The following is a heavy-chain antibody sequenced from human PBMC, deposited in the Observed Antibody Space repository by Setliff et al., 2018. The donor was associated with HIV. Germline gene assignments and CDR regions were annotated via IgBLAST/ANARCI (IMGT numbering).Heavy chain of an antibody. CDR3: ARAGVYDDF. D-gene: IGHD3-3*01. Sequence: GSLRLSCAASGFTFSSYSMNWVRQAPGKGLEWVSSISSGSSYIYYAESVKGRFTISRDNAKNSLYLQMNSLRAEDTAVYYCARAGVYDDFWGQGTLVTVSS. V-gene: IGHV3-21*01. CDR1: GFTFSSYS. CDR2: ISSGSSYI. J-gene: IGHJ4*02.